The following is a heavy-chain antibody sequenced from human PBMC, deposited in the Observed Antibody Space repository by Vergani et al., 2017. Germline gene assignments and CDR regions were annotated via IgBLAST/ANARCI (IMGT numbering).Heavy chain of an antibody. CDR1: GFTFNHYA. D-gene: IGHD5-12*01. V-gene: IGHV3-23*01. CDR2: ISGSGGST. Sequence: EVQLLESGGDLVQPGGSLRLSCAASGFTFNHYAMNWVRQAPGKGLEWVSGISGSGGSTYYAGSVKGRFTISGDSSKNTLYLQMNSLSAGDTAVYYCARANARDSXYEYLYYYHAMDIWGQGTTVTVSS. CDR3: ARANARDSXYEYLYYYHAMDI. J-gene: IGHJ6*02.